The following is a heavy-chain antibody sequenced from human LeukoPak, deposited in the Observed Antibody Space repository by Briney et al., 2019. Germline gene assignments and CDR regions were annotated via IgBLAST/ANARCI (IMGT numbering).Heavy chain of an antibody. D-gene: IGHD3-22*01. CDR1: GGSISSSSYY. V-gene: IGHV4-39*07. CDR3: AREHSYYDSSGYYYGSGYFDY. Sequence: SETLSLTCTVSGGSISSSSYYWGWIRQPPGKGLEWIGSIYYSGSTYYNPSLKSRVTISVDTSKTQLSLKLSSVTAADTAVYSCAREHSYYDSSGYYYGSGYFDYWGQGTLVTVSS. J-gene: IGHJ4*02. CDR2: IYYSGST.